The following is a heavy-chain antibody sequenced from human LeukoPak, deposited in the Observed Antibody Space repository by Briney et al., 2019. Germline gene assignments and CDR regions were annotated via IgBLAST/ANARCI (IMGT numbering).Heavy chain of an antibody. V-gene: IGHV7-4-1*02. CDR2: INTNTGNP. Sequence: ASVKVSCKASGYTFTSYAMNWVRQAPGQGLEWMGWINTNTGNPTYAQGFTGRFVFSLDTSVSTAYLQISSLKAEDAAVYYCAREVVVGATAGAFDIWGQGTMVTVSS. D-gene: IGHD1-26*01. J-gene: IGHJ3*02. CDR1: GYTFTSYA. CDR3: AREVVVGATAGAFDI.